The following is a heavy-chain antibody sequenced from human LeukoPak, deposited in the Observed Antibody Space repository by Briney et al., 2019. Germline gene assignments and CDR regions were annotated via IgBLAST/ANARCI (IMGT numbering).Heavy chain of an antibody. V-gene: IGHV4-4*07. CDR3: ARVDLRAAFFDY. D-gene: IGHD2-15*01. CDR2: IYTSGNT. CDR1: GGSISSYY. Sequence: PSETLSLTCTVSGGSISSYYWTWIRQPAGKGLEWTGRIYTSGNTGYNPSLKSRVTMSVDTSKNQFSLNLSSVTAADTAVYYCARVDLRAAFFDYWGQGTLVTVSS. J-gene: IGHJ4*02.